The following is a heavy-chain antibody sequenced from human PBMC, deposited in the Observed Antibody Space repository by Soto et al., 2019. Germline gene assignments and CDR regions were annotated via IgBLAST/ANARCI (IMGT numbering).Heavy chain of an antibody. Sequence: GSLRLSCAASGFTSSSYGMHWVRQAPGKGLEWVAVISYDGSNKYYADSVKGRFTISRDNSKNTLYLQMNSLRAEDTAVYYCANGATYYDSSGPFDYWGQGTLVTVSS. V-gene: IGHV3-30*18. J-gene: IGHJ4*02. CDR1: GFTSSSYG. CDR3: ANGATYYDSSGPFDY. CDR2: ISYDGSNK. D-gene: IGHD3-22*01.